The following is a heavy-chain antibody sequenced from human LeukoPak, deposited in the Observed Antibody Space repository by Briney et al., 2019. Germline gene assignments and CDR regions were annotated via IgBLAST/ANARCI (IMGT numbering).Heavy chain of an antibody. V-gene: IGHV1-18*01. CDR3: ARAPSVIVGATTATD. Sequence: GASVKVSCKASGYTFSNYGITWVRQAPGQGLEWMGWISAYNGNTNYAQKFQGRVTMTTDTSTSTAYMELRSLRSDDTAVYYCARAPSVIVGATTATDWGQGTLVTVSS. D-gene: IGHD1-26*01. CDR2: ISAYNGNT. CDR1: GYTFSNYG. J-gene: IGHJ4*02.